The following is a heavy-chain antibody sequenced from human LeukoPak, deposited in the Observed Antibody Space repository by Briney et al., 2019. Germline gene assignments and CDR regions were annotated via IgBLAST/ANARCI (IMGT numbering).Heavy chain of an antibody. Sequence: SETLSLTCAVYGGSFSGYYWSWIRQPPGKGLEWIGEINHSGSTNYNPSLKSRVTISVDTSKNQFSLTLSSVTAADTAVYYCARAAAAGSDFRNWFDPWGQGTLVTVSS. CDR1: GGSFSGYY. CDR3: ARAAAAGSDFRNWFDP. CDR2: INHSGST. V-gene: IGHV4-34*01. D-gene: IGHD6-13*01. J-gene: IGHJ5*02.